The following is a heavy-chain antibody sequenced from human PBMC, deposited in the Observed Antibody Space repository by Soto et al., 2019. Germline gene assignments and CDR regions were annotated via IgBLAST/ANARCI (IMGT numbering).Heavy chain of an antibody. CDR1: GFTFSDSY. V-gene: IGHV3-11*06. J-gene: IGHJ4*02. D-gene: IGHD5-12*01. CDR3: AKRHGYNSFDL. Sequence: GGSLRLSCVASGFTFSDSYMSWVRQAPGNGLEWVSYISGSGGYTEYTDSVRGRFTISRDNAKNSVYLEMNSLRVEDTGLYYCAKRHGYNSFDLWGQGALVTVSS. CDR2: ISGSGGYT.